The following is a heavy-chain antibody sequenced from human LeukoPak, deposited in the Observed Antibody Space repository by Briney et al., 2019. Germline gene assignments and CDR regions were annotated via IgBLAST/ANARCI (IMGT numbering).Heavy chain of an antibody. D-gene: IGHD4-11*01. J-gene: IGHJ6*02. CDR3: ARVDSNGPYSYGMDV. CDR1: GFTFSSYA. CDR2: IWFDGSNK. Sequence: GGSLRLSCAASGFTFSSYAMNWVRHAPGKGLEWGAVIWFDGSNKYYSDSVKGRFTISRDNSKNTLYPQMNSLRAEDTAVYYCARVDSNGPYSYGMDVWGQGTTVTVSS. V-gene: IGHV3-33*08.